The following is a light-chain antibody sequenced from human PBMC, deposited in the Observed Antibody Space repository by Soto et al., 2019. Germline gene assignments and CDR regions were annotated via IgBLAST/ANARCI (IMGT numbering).Light chain of an antibody. CDR2: DAS. J-gene: IGKJ2*01. V-gene: IGKV3-11*01. CDR1: QSVSSY. Sequence: EIVLTQSPATLSLSPGERATLSCRASQSVSSYLAWYQQKPGQAPRLLIYDASNRATGIPARFSGSGSGTDFTLTISSLEPDDFATYYCQQYDDYSPYTFGQGTKLEIK. CDR3: QQYDDYSPYT.